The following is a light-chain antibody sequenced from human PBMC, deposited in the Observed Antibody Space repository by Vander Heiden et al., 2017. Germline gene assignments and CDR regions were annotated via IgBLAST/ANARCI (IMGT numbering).Light chain of an antibody. Sequence: QGISSYLAWYQQKPGKAPKRLIYAASTLQSGVPSRFSGSGSGTDFTLTISCLQSEDFATYYCQQYNSYPRTFGEGTKVEIK. CDR3: QQYNSYPRT. CDR2: AAS. J-gene: IGKJ4*02. V-gene: IGKV1-8*01. CDR1: QGISSY.